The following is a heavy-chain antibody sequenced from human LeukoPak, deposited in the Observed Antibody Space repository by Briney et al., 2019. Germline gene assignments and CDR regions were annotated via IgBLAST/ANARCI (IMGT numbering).Heavy chain of an antibody. CDR2: ISAYNGNT. V-gene: IGHV1-18*01. CDR1: GYTFTSYG. Sequence: ASVKVSCKASGYTFTSYGLSWVRQAPGQGLEWMGWISAYNGNTNYAQRLQGRVTMTTDTSTSTAYMELRSLRSDDTAVYYCARDRTYYYDSSALFDYWGQGTLVTVSS. CDR3: ARDRTYYYDSSALFDY. J-gene: IGHJ4*02. D-gene: IGHD3-22*01.